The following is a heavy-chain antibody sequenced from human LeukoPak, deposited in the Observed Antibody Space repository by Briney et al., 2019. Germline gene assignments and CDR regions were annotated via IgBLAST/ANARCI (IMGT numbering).Heavy chain of an antibody. D-gene: IGHD2-21*02. J-gene: IGHJ5*02. CDR1: GGTFSSYA. Sequence: GASVKVSCKASGGTFSSYAISWVRQAPGQGLEWMGGIIPIFGTANYAQKFQGRVMITADESTSTAYMELSSLRSEDTAVYYCAREKDDSAGNWFDPWGQGTLVTVSS. CDR2: IIPIFGTA. V-gene: IGHV1-69*13. CDR3: AREKDDSAGNWFDP.